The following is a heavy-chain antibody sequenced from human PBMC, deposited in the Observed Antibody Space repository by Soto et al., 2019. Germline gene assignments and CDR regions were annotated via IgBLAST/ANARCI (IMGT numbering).Heavy chain of an antibody. Sequence: EVQLVESGGGLVKPGGSLRLSCAASGFTFSNAWMNWVRQAPGKGLEWVGRIKSKTDGGTTDYAAPVKGRFTISRDDSKNKLYLQMNSLKTEDTAVYYCTTKVGYCSGGSCYYYYYGMDVWGQGTTVTVSS. V-gene: IGHV3-15*07. D-gene: IGHD2-15*01. CDR3: TTKVGYCSGGSCYYYYYGMDV. CDR1: GFTFSNAW. J-gene: IGHJ6*02. CDR2: IKSKTDGGTT.